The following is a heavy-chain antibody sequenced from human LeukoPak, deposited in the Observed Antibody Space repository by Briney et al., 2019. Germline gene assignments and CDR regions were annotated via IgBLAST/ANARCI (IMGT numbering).Heavy chain of an antibody. J-gene: IGHJ6*03. D-gene: IGHD6-13*01. Sequence: PGGSLRLSCAASGFTFSSYAMSWVRQAPGKGLEWVSGISWNSGSIGYADSVKGRFTISRDNAKNSLYLQTNSLRAEDTALYYCAKEGHSSSWAWDSYYYYYMDVWGKGTTVTISS. CDR2: ISWNSGSI. CDR3: AKEGHSSSWAWDSYYYYYMDV. V-gene: IGHV3-9*01. CDR1: GFTFSSYA.